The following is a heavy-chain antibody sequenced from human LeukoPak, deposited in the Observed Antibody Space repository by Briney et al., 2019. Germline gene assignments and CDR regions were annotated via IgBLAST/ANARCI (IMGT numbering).Heavy chain of an antibody. CDR1: GFTFSSFA. CDR2: IISSGSTT. J-gene: IGHJ4*02. Sequence: GASLRLSCVDSGFTFSSFAMSWVSQAPGRGLEWVATIISSGSTTYHRDSVKGRFTIYRDNSRNKLYLQLNSLRGEDTAVYYCAREPPAFAYWGQGTLVTVS. V-gene: IGHV3-23*01. CDR3: AREPPAFAY.